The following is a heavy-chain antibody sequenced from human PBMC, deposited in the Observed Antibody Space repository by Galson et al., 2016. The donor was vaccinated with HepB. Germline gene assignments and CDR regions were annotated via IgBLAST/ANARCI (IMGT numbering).Heavy chain of an antibody. V-gene: IGHV1-46*01. Sequence: SVKVSCKASGYPFISYYIHWVRQAPGQGLEWMGIINPRGGATIYAQKFQGSVTMTRDTSTSTVYMDLSSLRSEDTAVYYCASLGTVTNSAFDYWGQGTLVTVSS. CDR3: ASLGTVTNSAFDY. CDR1: GYPFISYY. CDR2: INPRGGAT. D-gene: IGHD4-11*01. J-gene: IGHJ4*02.